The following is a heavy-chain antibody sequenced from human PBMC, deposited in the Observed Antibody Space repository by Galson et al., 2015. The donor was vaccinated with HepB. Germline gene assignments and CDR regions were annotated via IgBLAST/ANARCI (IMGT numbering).Heavy chain of an antibody. CDR1: GFTFSNAW. V-gene: IGHV3-15*01. CDR3: TTDKPYYGWVDI. D-gene: IGHD3-10*01. Sequence: SLRLSCAASGFTFSNAWMSWVRQAPGKGLEWVGRIKSKTDGGTTDYAAPVKGRFTISRDDSKNTLYLQMNSLKTGDTAVYYCTTDKPYYGWVDIWGQGTMVTVSS. CDR2: IKSKTDGGTT. J-gene: IGHJ3*02.